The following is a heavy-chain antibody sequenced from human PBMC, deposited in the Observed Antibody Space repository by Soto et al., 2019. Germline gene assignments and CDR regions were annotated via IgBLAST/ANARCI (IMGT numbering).Heavy chain of an antibody. Sequence: QVQLQQWGAGLLKPSETLSLTCAVYGGSFSGYYWSWIRQPPGKGLEWIGEINHSGSTNYNPSLKRRGTISVDTSKNQFSLKLSSVTAADTAVYYCARGRHYGSGSYYNPLPLSRYYYYGMDVWGQGTTVTVSS. J-gene: IGHJ6*02. D-gene: IGHD3-10*01. CDR3: ARGRHYGSGSYYNPLPLSRYYYYGMDV. CDR2: INHSGST. CDR1: GGSFSGYY. V-gene: IGHV4-34*01.